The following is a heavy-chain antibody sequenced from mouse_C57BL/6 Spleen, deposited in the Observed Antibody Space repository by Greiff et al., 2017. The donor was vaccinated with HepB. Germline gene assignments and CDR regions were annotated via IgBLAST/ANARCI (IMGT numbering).Heavy chain of an antibody. D-gene: IGHD2-5*01. J-gene: IGHJ4*01. CDR2: IDPENGDT. Sequence: VQLQQSGAELVRPGASVKLSCTASGFNIKDDYMHWVKQRPEQGLEWIGWIDPENGDTEYASKFQGKATITADTSSNTAYLQLSSLTSEATAVYYCTTDSNPGYWGQGTSVTVSS. CDR3: TTDSNPGY. V-gene: IGHV14-4*01. CDR1: GFNIKDDY.